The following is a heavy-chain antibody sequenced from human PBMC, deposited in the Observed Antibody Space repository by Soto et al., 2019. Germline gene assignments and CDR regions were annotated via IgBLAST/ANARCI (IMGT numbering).Heavy chain of an antibody. D-gene: IGHD3-22*01. J-gene: IGHJ5*01. V-gene: IGHV4-34*01. CDR2: INHSGRV. CDR1: GGPFSGHS. Sequence: SETLSLTCAVYGGPFSGHSWTWIRQSPGKGLEWIGDINHSGRVNYSPSLKSRVTISLDTSKNQFSLTLSAVTAADTAMYYCSTRAYDTNGYYRFDPWGQGTLVTVSS. CDR3: STRAYDTNGYYRFDP.